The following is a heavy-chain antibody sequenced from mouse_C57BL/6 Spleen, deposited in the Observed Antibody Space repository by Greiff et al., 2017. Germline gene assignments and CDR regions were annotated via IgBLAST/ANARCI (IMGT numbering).Heavy chain of an antibody. CDR3: ARIPFYDGYYHFDY. CDR2: IYPGSGST. CDR1: GYTFTSYW. V-gene: IGHV1-55*01. J-gene: IGHJ2*01. D-gene: IGHD2-3*01. Sequence: QVQLQQPGAELVKPGASVKMSCKASGYTFTSYWITWVKQRPGQGLEWIGDIYPGSGSTNYNEKFKSKATLTVDTSSSTAYMQLSSLTSEDSAVYYCARIPFYDGYYHFDYWGQGTTLTVSS.